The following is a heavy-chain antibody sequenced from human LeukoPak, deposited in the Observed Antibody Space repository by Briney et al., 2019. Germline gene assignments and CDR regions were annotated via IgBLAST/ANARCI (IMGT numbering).Heavy chain of an antibody. V-gene: IGHV3-23*01. CDR3: KQLARDY. J-gene: IGHJ4*02. CDR1: GFTFSSYA. Sequence: VLLGGSLRLSCAASGFTFSSYAMSWVRQAPGKGLEWVSYISDSGGSTYYADSVRGRFTISRDNSKNTLYLQMNSLRAEDTAVYYCKQLARDYWGQGALVTVSS. D-gene: IGHD1-1*01. CDR2: ISDSGGST.